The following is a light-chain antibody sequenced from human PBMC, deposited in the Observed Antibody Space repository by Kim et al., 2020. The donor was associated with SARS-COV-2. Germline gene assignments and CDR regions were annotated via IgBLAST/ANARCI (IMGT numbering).Light chain of an antibody. CDR3: NSRDNNDNVL. V-gene: IGLV3-19*01. J-gene: IGLJ2*01. CDR1: SLRSYY. Sequence: SSELTQDPAVSVALGQTVWITCQGDSLRSYYTTWFQQKPGQAPIVVVYGKNNRPPGIPARFSGSSSGNTASLTITGTQAGDEADYYCNSRDNNDNVLFGGGTRLTVL. CDR2: GKN.